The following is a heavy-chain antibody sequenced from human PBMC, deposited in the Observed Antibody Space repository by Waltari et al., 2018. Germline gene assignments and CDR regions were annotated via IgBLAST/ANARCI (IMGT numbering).Heavy chain of an antibody. CDR2: FDPEDGET. CDR1: GGTFSSYA. J-gene: IGHJ3*02. D-gene: IGHD1-7*01. Sequence: QVQLVQSGAEVKKPGSSVKVSCKASGGTFSSYAISWVRQAPGKGLEWMGGFDPEDGETIYAQKFQGIVTMTEDTSTDPAYMELSSLRSEDTAVYYCATRVRLRRTHAFDIWGQGTMVTVSS. V-gene: IGHV1-24*01. CDR3: ATRVRLRRTHAFDI.